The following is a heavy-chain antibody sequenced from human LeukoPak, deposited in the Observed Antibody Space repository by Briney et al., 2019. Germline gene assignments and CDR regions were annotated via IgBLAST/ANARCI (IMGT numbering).Heavy chain of an antibody. CDR2: IYPGDSET. Sequence: GDSLKISCKGSGYSFTNNWIGWLRQVPGKGLEWMGIIYPGDSETRYSPSFQGQVTISADKSISTTYLQWSSLKTSDTAMYYCARHGGGLDYWGQGALVTVSS. CDR1: GYSFTNNW. CDR3: ARHGGGLDY. D-gene: IGHD3-16*01. J-gene: IGHJ4*02. V-gene: IGHV5-51*01.